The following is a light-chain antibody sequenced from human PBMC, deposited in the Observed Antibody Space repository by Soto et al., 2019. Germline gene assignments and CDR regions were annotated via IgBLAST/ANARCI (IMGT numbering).Light chain of an antibody. CDR2: DAS. J-gene: IGKJ1*01. CDR3: KQYNSYIWT. CDR1: QSISSW. V-gene: IGKV1-5*01. Sequence: DIQMTQSPSTLSASVGDRVTITCRASQSISSWLAWYQQKPGKAPKLLIYDASSVESGVPSRFSGSGSGTEFTLTLSSLQPDDFATYYCKQYNSYIWTFGQGTKVEIK.